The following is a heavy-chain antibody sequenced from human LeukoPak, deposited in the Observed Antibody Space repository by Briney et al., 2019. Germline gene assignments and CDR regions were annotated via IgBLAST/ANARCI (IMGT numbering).Heavy chain of an antibody. V-gene: IGHV1-46*01. CDR1: GYTFTSYY. CDR3: ATYQNAYSSGWYAAFQH. D-gene: IGHD6-19*01. CDR2: INPSGGST. Sequence: ASVKVSCKASGYTFTSYYMHWVRQAPGQGLEWMGIINPSGGSTSYAQKFQGRVTMTRDMSTSTVYMELSSLRSEDTAVYYCATYQNAYSSGWYAAFQHWGQGTLVTVSS. J-gene: IGHJ1*01.